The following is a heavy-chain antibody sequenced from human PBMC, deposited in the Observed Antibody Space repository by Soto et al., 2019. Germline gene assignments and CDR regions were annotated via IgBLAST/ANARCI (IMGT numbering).Heavy chain of an antibody. Sequence: GESLKISCKGSGYSFTSYWISWVRQMPGKGLEWMGRIDPSDSYTNYSPSFQGHVTISADKSISTAYLQWSSLKASDTAMYYCASLLLFYDSSGYYYGPLYAFDIWGQGTMVTVSS. J-gene: IGHJ3*02. CDR3: ASLLLFYDSSGYYYGPLYAFDI. D-gene: IGHD3-22*01. V-gene: IGHV5-10-1*01. CDR1: GYSFTSYW. CDR2: IDPSDSYT.